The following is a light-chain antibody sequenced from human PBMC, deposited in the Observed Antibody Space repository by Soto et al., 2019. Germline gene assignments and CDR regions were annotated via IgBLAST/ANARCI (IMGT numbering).Light chain of an antibody. CDR1: QTIGTW. V-gene: IGKV1-5*03. J-gene: IGKJ4*01. Sequence: DIQMTQSPSTLSASVGDTVTITCRASQTIGTWLAWYQQKPAKAPKLLIYKASTLESGVPSRFSGSGSGTEFTLTISSLQDDDFATYYCQQYNDLSTFGGGTKVEIK. CDR2: KAS. CDR3: QQYNDLST.